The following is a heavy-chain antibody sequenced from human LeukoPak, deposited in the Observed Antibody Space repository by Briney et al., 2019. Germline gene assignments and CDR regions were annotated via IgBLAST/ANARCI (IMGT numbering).Heavy chain of an antibody. J-gene: IGHJ4*02. V-gene: IGHV4-39*01. CDR3: ARRHIIVAGREYFHY. D-gene: IGHD5-12*01. CDR1: GASITSNGYF. Sequence: PSETLSLTCTVTGASITSNGYFWSWIRQPPGKGLEWIGNIYYNGDTYYKPSLKSRVTISVDTSKRQFSLRLNSVTAADTSVYYCARRHIIVAGREYFHYWGLGTLVTVSS. CDR2: IYYNGDT.